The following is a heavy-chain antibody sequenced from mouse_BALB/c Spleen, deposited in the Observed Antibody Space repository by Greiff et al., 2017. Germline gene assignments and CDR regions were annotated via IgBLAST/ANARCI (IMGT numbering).Heavy chain of an antibody. CDR2: INPSSGYT. D-gene: IGHD2-14*01. J-gene: IGHJ4*01. CDR1: GYTFTSYT. Sequence: QVQLKQSGAELARPGASVKMSCKASGYTFTSYTMHWVKQRPGQGLEWIGYINPSSGYTNYNQKFKDKATLTADKSSSTAYMQLSSLTSEDSAVYYCANYRYARMDYWGQGTSVTVSS. V-gene: IGHV1-4*01. CDR3: ANYRYARMDY.